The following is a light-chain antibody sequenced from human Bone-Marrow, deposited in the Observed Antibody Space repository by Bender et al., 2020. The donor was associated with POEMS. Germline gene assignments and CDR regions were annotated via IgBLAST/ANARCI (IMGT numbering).Light chain of an antibody. CDR3: AVWDDSLNGWV. V-gene: IGLV1-44*01. CDR1: SSNIGAHA. CDR2: SSH. J-gene: IGLJ3*02. Sequence: QSVLTQPPSASGTPGQRVTISCSGGSSNIGAHAVNWYQHLPGTAPKLLIYSSHRRPSGVPDRFSGSKSGTSASLAISGLQSEDEADYHCAVWDDSLNGWVFGGGTKLTVL.